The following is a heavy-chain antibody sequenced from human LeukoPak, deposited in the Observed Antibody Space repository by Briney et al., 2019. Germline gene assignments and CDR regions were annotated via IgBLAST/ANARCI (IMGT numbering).Heavy chain of an antibody. CDR1: GFIFSDYY. V-gene: IGHV3-11*01. D-gene: IGHD6-19*01. CDR2: LSSSGTTI. J-gene: IGHJ4*02. CDR3: ARGRKAAVGVFDY. Sequence: NPGGSLRLSCVASGFIFSDYYMAWIRQAPEKGLEWLSYLSSSGTTIYYADSVKGRFTISRDNAKNSLYLQMNSLRAEDTAVYYCARGRKAAVGVFDYRGQGTLVTVSS.